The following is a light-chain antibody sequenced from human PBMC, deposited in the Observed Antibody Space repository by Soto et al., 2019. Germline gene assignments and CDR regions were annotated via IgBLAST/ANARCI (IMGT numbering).Light chain of an antibody. V-gene: IGLV1-51*02. CDR3: GTWDSSLSAGWV. Sequence: QSVLTQPPSVTAAPGQKVTISCSGSSSNIGNNYVSWYQQLPGTAPKLLIYENNKRPSGIPDRFSGSKSGTSATLGITGFQTGDEADYYCGTWDSSLSAGWVFGGGTKLTVL. CDR2: ENN. J-gene: IGLJ3*02. CDR1: SSNIGNNY.